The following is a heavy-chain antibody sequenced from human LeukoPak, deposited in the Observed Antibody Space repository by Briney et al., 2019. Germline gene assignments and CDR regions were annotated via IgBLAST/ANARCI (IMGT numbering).Heavy chain of an antibody. CDR3: ARSDGYCSSTSCPYYYYGMDV. CDR1: GDSVSSNSAA. D-gene: IGHD2-2*01. J-gene: IGHJ6*02. CDR2: TYYRSKWYN. Sequence: SQTLSLTCAISGDSVSSNSAAWNWIRQSPSRGLEWLGRTYYRSKWYNDYAVSVKSRITINPDTSKNQFSLQLNSVTPEGTAVYYCARSDGYCSSTSCPYYYYGMDVWGQGTTVTVSS. V-gene: IGHV6-1*01.